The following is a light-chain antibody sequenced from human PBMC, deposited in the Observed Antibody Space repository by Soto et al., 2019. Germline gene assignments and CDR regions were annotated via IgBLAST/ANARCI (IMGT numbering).Light chain of an antibody. J-gene: IGKJ4*01. CDR1: QTVSRSA. Sequence: EIVFTQSPGTLSLSPGERATLSCRASQTVSRSALAWYQQKPGQAPRLLIYGASNRATGIPDRFSGSGSGTDFTLTISRLEPEDFEVYYCQQYGNSPFTFGGGTKV. CDR3: QQYGNSPFT. CDR2: GAS. V-gene: IGKV3-20*01.